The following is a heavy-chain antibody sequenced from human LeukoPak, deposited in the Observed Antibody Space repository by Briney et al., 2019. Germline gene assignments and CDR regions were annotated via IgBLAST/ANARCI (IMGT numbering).Heavy chain of an antibody. D-gene: IGHD4-17*01. CDR3: MSPMTTVPSRDY. J-gene: IGHJ4*02. CDR2: IRSKANNYAT. CDR1: GFIFSGSD. V-gene: IGHV3-73*01. Sequence: GGSLKLSCAASGFIFSGSDMHWVRQASGKGLQWVGSIRSKANNYATAYAASVKGRFTISRDDSKNTAYLQMNSLKTEDTAVYYCMSPMTTVPSRDYWGQGTLVTVSS.